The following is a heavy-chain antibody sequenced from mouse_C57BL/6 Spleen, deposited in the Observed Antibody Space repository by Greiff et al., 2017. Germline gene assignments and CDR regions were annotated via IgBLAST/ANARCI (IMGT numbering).Heavy chain of an antibody. D-gene: IGHD1-1*01. CDR3: ARFYYGSSYFDY. V-gene: IGHV1-22*01. J-gene: IGHJ2*01. Sequence: VQLKQSGPELVKPGASVKMSCKASGYTFTDYNMHWVKQSHGKSLEWIGYINPNNGGTSYNQKFKGKATLTVNKSSSTAYMELRSLTSEDSAVYYCARFYYGSSYFDYWGQGTTLTVSS. CDR1: GYTFTDYN. CDR2: INPNNGGT.